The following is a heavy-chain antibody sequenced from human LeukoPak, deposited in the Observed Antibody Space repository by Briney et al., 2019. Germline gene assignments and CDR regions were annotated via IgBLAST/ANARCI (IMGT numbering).Heavy chain of an antibody. CDR3: ARGRGYCSSTSCYYYYYYMDV. J-gene: IGHJ6*03. D-gene: IGHD2-2*01. CDR2: INWNGGST. Sequence: GGSLRLSCAASGFTFGSYSMNWVRQAPGKGLEWVSGINWNGGSTGYADSVKGRFTISRDNAKNSLYLQMNSLRAEDTAVYYCARGRGYCSSTSCYYYYYYMDVWGKGTTVTVSS. V-gene: IGHV3-20*04. CDR1: GFTFGSYS.